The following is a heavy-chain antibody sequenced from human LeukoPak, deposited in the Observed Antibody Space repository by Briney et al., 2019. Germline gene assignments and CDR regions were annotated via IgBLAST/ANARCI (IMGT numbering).Heavy chain of an antibody. Sequence: PSETLSLTCTVSGGSISSGSYYWSWLRQPPGKGLEWIGYIYYSGSTNYNPSLKSRVTISVDTSKNQFSLKLSSVTAADTAVYYCARVSGRNIDYWGQGTLVTVSS. CDR3: ARVSGRNIDY. V-gene: IGHV4-61*01. CDR1: GGSISSGSYY. D-gene: IGHD6-19*01. CDR2: IYYSGST. J-gene: IGHJ4*02.